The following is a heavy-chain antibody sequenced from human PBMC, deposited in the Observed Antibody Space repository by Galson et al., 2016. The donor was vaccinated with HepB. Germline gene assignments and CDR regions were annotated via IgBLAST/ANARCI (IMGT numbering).Heavy chain of an antibody. CDR2: IDYTGST. CDR3: ARGRGGKEFDF. V-gene: IGHV4-59*12. Sequence: SETLSLTCTVSGVSITAYYWNWIRQSPGKGLEWIGYIDYTGSTNYNPSLKSRVTLSVDTSKNQFPLNLISVTATDTAMYFCARGRGGKEFDFWGRGSLVTVSS. J-gene: IGHJ4*02. D-gene: IGHD3-16*01. CDR1: GVSITAYY.